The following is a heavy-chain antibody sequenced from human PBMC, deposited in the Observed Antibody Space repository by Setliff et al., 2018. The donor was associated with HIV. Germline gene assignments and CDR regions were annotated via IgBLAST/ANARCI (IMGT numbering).Heavy chain of an antibody. D-gene: IGHD3-3*01. CDR2: ISAYNAKT. CDR3: ARGANFWSGYDS. CDR1: GYTFINYG. J-gene: IGHJ4*02. Sequence: ASVKVSCKASGYTFINYGISWVRQAPGQGLEWMGWISAYNAKTNYAQKLQGRVTMTTDTSTSTAYMELRSLRSDDTAVYYCARGANFWSGYDSWGQGTLGTVSS. V-gene: IGHV1-18*01.